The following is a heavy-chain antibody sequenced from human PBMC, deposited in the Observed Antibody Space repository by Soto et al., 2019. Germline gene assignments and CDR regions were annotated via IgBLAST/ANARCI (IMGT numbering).Heavy chain of an antibody. CDR3: AKDRRDIVVVVAATSYFQH. D-gene: IGHD2-15*01. CDR2: ISYDGSNK. CDR1: GFTFSSYG. Sequence: ESGGGVVQPGRSLRLSCAASGFTFSSYGMHWVRQAPGKGLEWVAVISYDGSNKYYADSVKGRFTISRDNSKNTLYLQMNSLRAEDTAVYYCAKDRRDIVVVVAATSYFQHWGQGTLVTVSS. J-gene: IGHJ1*01. V-gene: IGHV3-30*18.